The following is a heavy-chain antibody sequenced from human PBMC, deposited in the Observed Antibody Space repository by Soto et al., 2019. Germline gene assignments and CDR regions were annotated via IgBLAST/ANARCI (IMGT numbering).Heavy chain of an antibody. D-gene: IGHD2-15*01. CDR3: ARHQDIVVVVAANSHWFDP. V-gene: IGHV4-39*01. Sequence: SETLSLTCIVSGGSISSSTYYWGWIRQPPGKGLEWIGTIYYSGSTYYNPSLKSRVTISVDTSKNQFSLNLNSVTAADTAVYYCARHQDIVVVVAANSHWFDPWGQGTLVTVSS. CDR1: GGSISSSTYY. CDR2: IYYSGST. J-gene: IGHJ5*02.